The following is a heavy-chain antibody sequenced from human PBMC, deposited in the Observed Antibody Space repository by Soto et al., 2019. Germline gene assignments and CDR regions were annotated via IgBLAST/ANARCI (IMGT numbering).Heavy chain of an antibody. D-gene: IGHD6-6*01. Sequence: GGALRLSCAASGFTFSDYYMSWIRQAPGKGLEWVSYISSSGSTIYYADSVKGRFTISRDNAKNSLYLQMNSLRAEDTAVYYCAREVGIAARPYDYWGQGTLVTVSS. J-gene: IGHJ4*02. V-gene: IGHV3-11*01. CDR2: ISSSGSTI. CDR3: AREVGIAARPYDY. CDR1: GFTFSDYY.